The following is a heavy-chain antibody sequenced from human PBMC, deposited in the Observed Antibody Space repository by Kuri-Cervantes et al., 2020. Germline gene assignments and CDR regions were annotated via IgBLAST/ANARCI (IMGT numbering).Heavy chain of an antibody. D-gene: IGHD5-24*01. CDR1: GFTFSSYS. V-gene: IGHV3-48*01. J-gene: IGHJ4*02. CDR3: ARDGYNPFDY. Sequence: GESLKISCIASGFTFSSYSMNWVRQAPGKGLEWVSYISSSSSTIYYADSVKGRFTISRDNAKNSLYLQMNSLRAEDTAVYYCARDGYNPFDYWGQGTLVTVSS. CDR2: ISSSSSTI.